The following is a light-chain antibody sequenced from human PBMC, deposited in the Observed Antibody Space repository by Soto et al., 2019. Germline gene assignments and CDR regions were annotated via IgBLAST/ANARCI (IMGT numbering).Light chain of an antibody. Sequence: QSALTQPASVSGSPGKSITISCTGTSSDVGGYNYVSWYQQHPGKAPKLVIYGVSYRPSGVSGRFSGSKFQNTASLTISGLQPEDEADYYCSSYRSGSVVLFGGGTKLTVL. CDR1: SSDVGGYNY. J-gene: IGLJ3*02. V-gene: IGLV2-14*01. CDR2: GVS. CDR3: SSYRSGSVVL.